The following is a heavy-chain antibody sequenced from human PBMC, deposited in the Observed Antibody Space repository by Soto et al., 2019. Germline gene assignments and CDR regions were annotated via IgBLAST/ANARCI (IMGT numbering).Heavy chain of an antibody. Sequence: GGSLRHPCAAAGCTISSYAMRRVRQATGKGLEWVSAISGSGGSTYYADSVKGRFTISRDNSKNTLYLQMNSLRAEDTAVYYCAKDSGLYSSSWYYMDVWGKGTTVTVSS. V-gene: IGHV3-23*01. D-gene: IGHD6-13*01. CDR3: AKDSGLYSSSWYYMDV. CDR1: GCTISSYA. CDR2: ISGSGGST. J-gene: IGHJ6*03.